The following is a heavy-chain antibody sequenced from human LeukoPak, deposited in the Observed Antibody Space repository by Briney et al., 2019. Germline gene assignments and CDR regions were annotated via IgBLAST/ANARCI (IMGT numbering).Heavy chain of an antibody. V-gene: IGHV4-59*11. CDR1: GDSITNHY. J-gene: IGHJ4*02. D-gene: IGHD3-10*01. Sequence: SETLSLTCIVSGDSITNHYWSLIRRPPGKALEWIGYIYYSGSINYNPSLKSRVTISVDTSRNQFSMKLNSVTAADTAVYYCAGSGGLSNQGAVFDYWGQGTLATVSS. CDR3: AGSGGLSNQGAVFDY. CDR2: IYYSGSI.